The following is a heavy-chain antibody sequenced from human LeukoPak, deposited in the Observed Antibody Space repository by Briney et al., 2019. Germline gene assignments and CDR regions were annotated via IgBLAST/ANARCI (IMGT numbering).Heavy chain of an antibody. D-gene: IGHD6-13*01. CDR3: ARSPYSTPPFDY. J-gene: IGHJ4*02. Sequence: ASVKVSFKASGYTFTAYSMHWVRQAPGQGLEWKGWINPNSGATNYAQRFQGRVSLTRDTSTNTASMELSRLTSDDTAIYYCARSPYSTPPFDYWGQGTLVTVSS. V-gene: IGHV1-2*02. CDR1: GYTFTAYS. CDR2: INPNSGAT.